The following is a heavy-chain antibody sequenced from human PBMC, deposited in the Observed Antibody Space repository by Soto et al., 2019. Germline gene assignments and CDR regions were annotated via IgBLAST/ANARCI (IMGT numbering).Heavy chain of an antibody. CDR1: GYTFTSYG. D-gene: IGHD6-25*01. Sequence: ASVKVSCKASGYTFTSYGISWVRQAPGQGLEWLGWISVYNGVTTYAQKLQGRVSMTTDTSTNTAYMELRSLRSDDTAVYFCARNRSGSGTLNHWGQGTMVTVYS. J-gene: IGHJ1*01. CDR2: ISVYNGVT. CDR3: ARNRSGSGTLNH. V-gene: IGHV1-18*04.